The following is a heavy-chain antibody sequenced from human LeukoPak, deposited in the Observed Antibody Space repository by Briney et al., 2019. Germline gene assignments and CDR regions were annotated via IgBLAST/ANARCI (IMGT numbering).Heavy chain of an antibody. V-gene: IGHV4-59*01. CDR2: IYYSGST. J-gene: IGHJ5*02. CDR1: GGSISSYY. D-gene: IGHD3-3*01. CDR3: ARGGPPYDFWSGYSFGP. Sequence: SENLSLTCTVSGGSISSYYWSWIRQPPGKGLEWIGYIYYSGSTNYSPSLKSRVTISVDTSKNQFSLKLSSVTAADTAVYYCARGGPPYDFWSGYSFGPWGQGTLVTVSS.